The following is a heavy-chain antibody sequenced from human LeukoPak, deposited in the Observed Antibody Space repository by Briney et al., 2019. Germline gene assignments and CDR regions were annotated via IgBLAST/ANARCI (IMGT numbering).Heavy chain of an antibody. V-gene: IGHV4-59*01. CDR3: ARATGDIHIDY. D-gene: IGHD1-14*01. CDR2: IYYSGST. J-gene: IGHJ4*02. Sequence: SSETLSLTCTVSGGSISSYYWSWIRQPPGKGLEWIGYIYYSGSTNYNPSLKSRVTISVDTSKNQFSLKLSSVTAADTAVYYCARATGDIHIDYWGQGTLVTVSS. CDR1: GGSISSYY.